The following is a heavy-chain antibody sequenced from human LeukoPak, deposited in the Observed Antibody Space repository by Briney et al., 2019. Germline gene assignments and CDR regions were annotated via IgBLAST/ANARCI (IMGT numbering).Heavy chain of an antibody. CDR2: ISGSGDNT. Sequence: PGGSLRLSCAASGFTFSSYAMSWVRQAPGKGLEWVSAISGSGDNTYYADSVKGRFTISRDNSKNTLYPQMNNLRAEDTAVYYCATSPTFDPWGQGTLVTVSS. CDR1: GFTFSSYA. CDR3: ATSPTFDP. J-gene: IGHJ5*02. V-gene: IGHV3-23*01.